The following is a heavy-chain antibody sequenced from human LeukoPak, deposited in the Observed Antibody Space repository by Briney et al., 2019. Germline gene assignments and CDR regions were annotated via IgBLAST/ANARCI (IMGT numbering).Heavy chain of an antibody. Sequence: PGGSLRLSCAASGFTFGSYAMSWVRQAPGEGLEWVSGISAGGDTTYTADSVRGRFTISRDNSNNTLYLQMNILTAEDTAVYYCAAISYSGTWPVGYWGQGILVTVTA. CDR1: GFTFGSYA. V-gene: IGHV3-23*01. CDR2: ISAGGDTT. CDR3: AAISYSGTWPVGY. D-gene: IGHD6-25*01. J-gene: IGHJ4*02.